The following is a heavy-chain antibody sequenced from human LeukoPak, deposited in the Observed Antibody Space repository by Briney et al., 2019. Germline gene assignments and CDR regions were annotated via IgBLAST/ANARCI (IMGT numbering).Heavy chain of an antibody. V-gene: IGHV3-21*01. CDR1: GFTFNSYN. J-gene: IGHJ6*03. D-gene: IGHD1-26*01. Sequence: GGSLRLFCTASGFTFNSYNMHWVRQATGKGLEWVTYISYCCSYKYYADSVRGRFTIYRDNANNSLYLQINSLRPQNTAVYSFARDPYSGNYAAYYYYYMDVWGKGTPVTISS. CDR2: ISYCCSYK. CDR3: ARDPYSGNYAAYYYYYMDV.